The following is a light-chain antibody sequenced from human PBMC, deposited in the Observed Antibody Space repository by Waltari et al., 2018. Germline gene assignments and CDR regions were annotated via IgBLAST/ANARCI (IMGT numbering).Light chain of an antibody. J-gene: IGKJ1*01. CDR3: HQYHDWPQT. CDR1: QSISTN. Sequence: IVMTQSPATLSVSPGERATLSCRASQSISTNLAWFQEKPGQAPRLLIYGASTRATGVPARFSGSGSGTYFTLVISSLRSEDFAVYCCHQYHDWPQTFGQGTKVELK. V-gene: IGKV3-15*01. CDR2: GAS.